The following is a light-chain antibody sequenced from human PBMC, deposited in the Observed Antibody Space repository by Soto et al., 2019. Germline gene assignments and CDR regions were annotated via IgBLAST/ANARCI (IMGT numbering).Light chain of an antibody. Sequence: EIVMTQSPATLSVSPGERATLSCRASQSVNSNLAWYQHKPGQAPRLLIYGASTRATGIPARFGGSGSGTEFTLTISSLQSEDFAVYYCQQYKDSPLWTFGQGTKVEIE. CDR3: QQYKDSPLWT. V-gene: IGKV3-15*01. CDR2: GAS. CDR1: QSVNSN. J-gene: IGKJ1*01.